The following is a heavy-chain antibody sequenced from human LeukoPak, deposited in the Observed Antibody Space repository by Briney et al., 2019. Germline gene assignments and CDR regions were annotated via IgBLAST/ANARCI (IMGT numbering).Heavy chain of an antibody. J-gene: IGHJ6*03. CDR3: ARGPPRGKYYYMDV. D-gene: IGHD1-1*01. V-gene: IGHV3-13*01. Sequence: GGSLRLSCAASGFTFSSFDMHWVRQPTGQGLEWVSTIGTASDTYYPGSVEGRFTLSRDNAKNSLYLQMNSLTAGDTAVYYCARGPPRGKYYYMDVWDKGTTVTVSS. CDR2: IGTASDT. CDR1: GFTFSSFD.